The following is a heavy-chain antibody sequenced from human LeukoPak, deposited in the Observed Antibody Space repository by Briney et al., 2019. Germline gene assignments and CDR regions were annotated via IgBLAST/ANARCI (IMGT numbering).Heavy chain of an antibody. V-gene: IGHV3-30*04. Sequence: PGGSLRLSCAASGFTFSSYAMHWVRQAPGKGLEWVAVISYDGSNKYYAVSVKGRFTISRDNSKNTLYLQMNSLRAEDTAVYYCARDWSLIYGDYGYFDLWGRGTLVTVSS. CDR3: ARDWSLIYGDYGYFDL. D-gene: IGHD4-17*01. CDR1: GFTFSSYA. J-gene: IGHJ2*01. CDR2: ISYDGSNK.